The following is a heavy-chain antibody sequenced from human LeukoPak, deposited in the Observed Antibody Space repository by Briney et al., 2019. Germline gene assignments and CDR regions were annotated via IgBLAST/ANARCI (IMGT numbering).Heavy chain of an antibody. J-gene: IGHJ3*02. D-gene: IGHD3-3*01. Sequence: ASVKVSCKASGYTFTSYYMHWVRQAPGQGLEWMGWINPNSGGTNYAQKFQGRVTMTRDTSISTAYMELSRLRSDDTAVYYCATRYEPNAFYDAFDIWGQGTMVTVSS. CDR2: INPNSGGT. CDR3: ATRYEPNAFYDAFDI. CDR1: GYTFTSYY. V-gene: IGHV1-2*02.